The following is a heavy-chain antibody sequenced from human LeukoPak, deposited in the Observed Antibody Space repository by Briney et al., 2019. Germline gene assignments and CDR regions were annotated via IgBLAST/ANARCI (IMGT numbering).Heavy chain of an antibody. V-gene: IGHV3-74*01. CDR2: SSTDGTT. J-gene: IGHJ5*02. CDR1: GFILNNYW. Sequence: GGSLRLSCAASGFILNNYWMHWVRQHPGKGLEWVSRSSTDGTTNYADSMRGRFSVFRDNSKNTMYLQMNSLGVEDAAVYYCARDPGGGGARGHNWFDLWGQGALVTVSS. CDR3: ARDPGGGGARGHNWFDL. D-gene: IGHD2-21*01.